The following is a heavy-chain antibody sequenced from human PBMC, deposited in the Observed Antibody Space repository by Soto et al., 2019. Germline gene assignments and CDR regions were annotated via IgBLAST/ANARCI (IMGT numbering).Heavy chain of an antibody. CDR3: AALPTYYDFWSGQGNDAFDI. CDR2: IKQDGSEK. J-gene: IGHJ3*02. CDR1: GFTFSSYW. D-gene: IGHD3-3*01. V-gene: IGHV3-7*01. Sequence: GGSLRLSCAASGFTFSSYWMSWVRQAPGKGLEWVANIKQDGSEKYYVDSVKGRFTISRDNAKNSLYLQMNSLRAEDTAVYYCAALPTYYDFWSGQGNDAFDIWGQGTMVTVSS.